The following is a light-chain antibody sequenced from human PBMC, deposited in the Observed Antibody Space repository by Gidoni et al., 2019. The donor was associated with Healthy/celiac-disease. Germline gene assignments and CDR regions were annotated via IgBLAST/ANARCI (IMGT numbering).Light chain of an antibody. CDR1: QSVSSSY. CDR3: QQYGSSPWT. V-gene: IGKV3-20*01. Sequence: EIVLTQSPGTLSLSPGERATLSGRASQSVSSSYLAWYQQKPGQAPRILIYGASSRATGIPDRFSGSGSGTDFTLTISRLEPEDFAVYYCQQYGSSPWTFGQGTKVEIK. CDR2: GAS. J-gene: IGKJ1*01.